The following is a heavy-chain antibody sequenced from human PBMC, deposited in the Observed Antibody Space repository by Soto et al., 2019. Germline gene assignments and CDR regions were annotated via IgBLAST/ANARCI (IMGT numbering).Heavy chain of an antibody. Sequence: QVQLVESGGGVVQPGRSLRLSCAASGFTFSSYAMHWVRQAPGKGLEWVAVISYDGSNKYYADSVKGRFTISRDNSKNTLYLQMNSLRAEDTAVYYCARDEGVVVPAAMAVGYFDLWGRGTLVTVSS. CDR1: GFTFSSYA. D-gene: IGHD2-2*01. V-gene: IGHV3-30-3*01. J-gene: IGHJ2*01. CDR3: ARDEGVVVPAAMAVGYFDL. CDR2: ISYDGSNK.